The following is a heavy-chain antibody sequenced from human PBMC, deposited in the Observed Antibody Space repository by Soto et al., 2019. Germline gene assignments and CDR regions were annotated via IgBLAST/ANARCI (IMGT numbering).Heavy chain of an antibody. V-gene: IGHV4-34*01. J-gene: IGHJ4*02. CDR2: INHSGST. Sequence: PSETLSLTCAVYGGSFSGFYWSWLRQPPGKGLEWIAEINHSGSTNYNPSLKSRVTISVDTSKNQFSLKLSSVTAADTAVYSCARVAVVPAAIPYFDYWGQGTLVTVSS. CDR3: ARVAVVPAAIPYFDY. D-gene: IGHD2-2*01. CDR1: GGSFSGFY.